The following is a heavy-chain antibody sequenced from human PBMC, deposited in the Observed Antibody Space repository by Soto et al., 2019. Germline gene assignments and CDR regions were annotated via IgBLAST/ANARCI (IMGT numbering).Heavy chain of an antibody. V-gene: IGHV3-30*18. CDR2: ASYDGSYK. Sequence: QVQLVESGGGVVQPGRSLRLSCAASGFTFSSFGMHWVRHAPGKGLEWVAVASYDGSYKYYADSVQGRFTISRDNSKNTMYLQMNSLRAEDTAVYYCAKERSVVATTPDFDYWGQGTLVTVSS. J-gene: IGHJ4*02. D-gene: IGHD5-12*01. CDR3: AKERSVVATTPDFDY. CDR1: GFTFSSFG.